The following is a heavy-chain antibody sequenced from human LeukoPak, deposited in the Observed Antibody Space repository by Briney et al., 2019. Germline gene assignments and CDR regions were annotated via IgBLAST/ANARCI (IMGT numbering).Heavy chain of an antibody. CDR1: GASISTYY. D-gene: IGHD5-12*01. Sequence: SETLSLTCTVSGASISTYYWSWIRQPPGKGLEWIGFIYYSGSTNYNPSLKSRVTISVDTSKNQFSLKLSSVTAADTAVYYCARVRSVGVATTPYFGYWGQGTLVTVSS. V-gene: IGHV4-59*01. CDR2: IYYSGST. J-gene: IGHJ4*02. CDR3: ARVRSVGVATTPYFGY.